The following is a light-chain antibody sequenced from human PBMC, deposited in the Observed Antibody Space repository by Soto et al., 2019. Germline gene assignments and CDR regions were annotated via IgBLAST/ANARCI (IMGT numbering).Light chain of an antibody. V-gene: IGLV3-21*04. J-gene: IGLJ1*01. CDR1: NIGSKS. CDR3: QVWDSSSDHPYV. CDR2: YDS. Sequence: SYELTQPPSVSVAPGKTARITCGGNNIGSKSVHWYQQKPGQAPVLVIYYDSDRPSGIPERFSGSNSGNTATLTISRVEAVDEADYYCQVWDSSSDHPYVFGTGTKVTVL.